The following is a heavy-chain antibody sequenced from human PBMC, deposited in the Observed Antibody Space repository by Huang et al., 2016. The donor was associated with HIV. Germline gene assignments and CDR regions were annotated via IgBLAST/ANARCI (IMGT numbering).Heavy chain of an antibody. Sequence: QMRFQESGPGLVKPSGTLSLTCNVSGGSINTGSYYWGWIRQPPGKGLEGVGSLYYTGNMHDDPSLKGRITMSADTSKNQFSLNLSSVTAADTAIYYCARNHDFWRGRMFAISYFDVWGRGTLVTVAS. D-gene: IGHD3-3*01. CDR3: ARNHDFWRGRMFAISYFDV. CDR1: GGSINTGSYY. V-gene: IGHV4-39*01. CDR2: LYYTGNM. J-gene: IGHJ2*01.